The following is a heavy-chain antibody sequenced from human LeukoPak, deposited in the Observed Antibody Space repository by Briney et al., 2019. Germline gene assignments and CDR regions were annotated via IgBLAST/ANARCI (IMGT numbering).Heavy chain of an antibody. Sequence: ASVTISCKASGYTFTGYYMHWVRQAPGQGLEWMGWINPNSGGTNYAQKFQGRVTMTRDTSISTAYMELSRLRSDDTAVYYCAREAGTTAFDIWGQGTMVTVSS. V-gene: IGHV1-2*02. J-gene: IGHJ3*02. CDR2: INPNSGGT. D-gene: IGHD6-19*01. CDR3: AREAGTTAFDI. CDR1: GYTFTGYY.